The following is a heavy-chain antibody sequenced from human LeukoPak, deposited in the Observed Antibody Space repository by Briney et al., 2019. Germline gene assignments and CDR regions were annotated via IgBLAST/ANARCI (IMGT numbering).Heavy chain of an antibody. D-gene: IGHD3-22*01. CDR3: AREYYYDRPCWFDP. CDR1: GYTFTSYD. J-gene: IGHJ5*02. CDR2: MNPNSGNT. Sequence: ASVKVSCKASGYTFTSYDINWVRQATGQGREWMGWMNPNSGNTGYAQKFQGRVTMTRNTSISTAYMELSSLRSEDTAVYYCAREYYYDRPCWFDPWGQGTLVTVSS. V-gene: IGHV1-8*01.